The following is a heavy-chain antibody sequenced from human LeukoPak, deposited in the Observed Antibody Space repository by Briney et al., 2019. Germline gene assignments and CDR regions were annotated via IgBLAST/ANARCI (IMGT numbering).Heavy chain of an antibody. CDR3: ARDPVLRYFDWLLPAGNWFDP. J-gene: IGHJ5*02. D-gene: IGHD3-9*01. V-gene: IGHV1-8*01. CDR2: MNPNSGNT. Sequence: ASVTVSCKASGYTFTIYDINWVRQAPGQGLEWMGWMNPNSGNTGYAQKFQGRVTMTRNTSISTAYMELSSLRSEDTAVYYCARDPVLRYFDWLLPAGNWFDPWGQGTLVTVSS. CDR1: GYTFTIYD.